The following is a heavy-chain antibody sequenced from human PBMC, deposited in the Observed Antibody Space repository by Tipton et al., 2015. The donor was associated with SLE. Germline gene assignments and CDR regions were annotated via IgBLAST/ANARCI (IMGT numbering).Heavy chain of an antibody. CDR1: GGSISSSNW. CDR2: IYHSGST. J-gene: IGHJ4*02. V-gene: IGHV4-4*02. Sequence: GLVKPSGTLSLTCAVSGGSISSSNWWSWVRQPPGKGLEWIGEIYHSGSTNYNPSLKSRVTISVDKSKNQFSLKLSSLTAADPAVYYCARVWRQLANYFDYWGQGTLVTVSS. CDR3: ARVWRQLANYFDY. D-gene: IGHD6-6*01.